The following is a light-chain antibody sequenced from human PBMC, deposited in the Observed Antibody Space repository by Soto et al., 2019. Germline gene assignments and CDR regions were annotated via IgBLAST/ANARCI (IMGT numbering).Light chain of an antibody. CDR1: QIIGSS. J-gene: IGKJ2*01. Sequence: DIQMTQSPSTLSASVGDRVTITCRASQIIGSSLAWYQQKPGKAPKLLNYDASTLRSGVPSRFSGSESGTEFTLTISSLQPDDSATSYCQHYYSYPSTFGQGTKLEIK. CDR2: DAS. CDR3: QHYYSYPST. V-gene: IGKV1-5*01.